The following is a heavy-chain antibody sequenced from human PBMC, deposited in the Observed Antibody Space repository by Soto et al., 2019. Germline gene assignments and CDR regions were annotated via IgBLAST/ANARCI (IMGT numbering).Heavy chain of an antibody. CDR1: GFTFSDYY. D-gene: IGHD6-13*01. Sequence: QVQLVESGGGLVKPGGSLRLSCAASGFTFSDYYMSWIRQAPGKGLEWVSYISSSGSTIYYADSVKGRFTISRDNAKNSVYLQVSSLRAEDTAVYYCASARGDVGSSWYMGVGYYYGGMDVWGQGTTVTVSS. V-gene: IGHV3-11*01. J-gene: IGHJ6*02. CDR3: ASARGDVGSSWYMGVGYYYGGMDV. CDR2: ISSSGSTI.